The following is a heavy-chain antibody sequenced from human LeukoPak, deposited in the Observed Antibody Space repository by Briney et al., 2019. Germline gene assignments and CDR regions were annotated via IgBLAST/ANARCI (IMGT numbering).Heavy chain of an antibody. D-gene: IGHD2-21*01. J-gene: IGHJ6*03. Sequence: ASVKVSCKASGYTFTGYYMHWVRQAPGQGLEWMGWINPNSGGTNYAQKFQGRVTMTRDTSISTAYMELSRLRSDDTAVYYCARDIPKLGYYYYYMDVWGKGTTVTVSS. CDR1: GYTFTGYY. CDR2: INPNSGGT. CDR3: ARDIPKLGYYYYYMDV. V-gene: IGHV1-2*02.